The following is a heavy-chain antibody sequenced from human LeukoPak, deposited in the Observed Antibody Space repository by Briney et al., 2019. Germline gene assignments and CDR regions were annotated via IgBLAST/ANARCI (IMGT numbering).Heavy chain of an antibody. CDR3: ARDGALVVVTPSNVDY. CDR2: INPSGGST. CDR1: GYTFTSYY. D-gene: IGHD3-22*01. J-gene: IGHJ4*02. Sequence: ASVKVSCKASGYTFTSYYMHWVRQAPGQGLEWMGIINPSGGSTSYAQKFQGRVTMTRDTSTSTVYMELSSLRSEDTAVYYCARDGALVVVTPSNVDYWGQGTLVTVSS. V-gene: IGHV1-46*01.